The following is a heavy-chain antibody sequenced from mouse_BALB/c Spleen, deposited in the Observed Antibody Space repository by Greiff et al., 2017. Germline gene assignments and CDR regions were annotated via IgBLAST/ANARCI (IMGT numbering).Heavy chain of an antibody. CDR2: IDPANGNT. CDR3: ARDRGYFDV. J-gene: IGHJ1*01. V-gene: IGHV14-3*02. Sequence: EVKLQESGAELVKPGASVKLSCTASGFNIKDTYMHWVKQRPEQGLEWIGRIDPANGNTKYDPKFQGKATITADTSSNTAYLQLSSLTSEDTAVYYCARDRGYFDVWGAGTTVTVSS. CDR1: GFNIKDTY. D-gene: IGHD2-14*01.